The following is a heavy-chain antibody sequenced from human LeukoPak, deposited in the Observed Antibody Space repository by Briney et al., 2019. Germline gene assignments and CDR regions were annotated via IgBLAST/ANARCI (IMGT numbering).Heavy chain of an antibody. Sequence: SETLSLTCTVSGGSISGYYWSWIRQPPGKGLEWIGEINHSGSTNYNPSLKSRVTISVDTSKNQFSLKLSSVTAADTAVYYCAARPRRYSGSYFYYWGQGTLVTVSS. V-gene: IGHV4-34*01. J-gene: IGHJ4*02. CDR2: INHSGST. CDR3: AARPRRYSGSYFYY. CDR1: GGSISGYY. D-gene: IGHD1-26*01.